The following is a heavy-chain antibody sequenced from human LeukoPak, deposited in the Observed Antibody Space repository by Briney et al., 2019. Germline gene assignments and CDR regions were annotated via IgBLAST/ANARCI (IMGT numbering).Heavy chain of an antibody. CDR1: GFTFSTYA. CDR2: ISGSGGGT. J-gene: IGHJ6*02. V-gene: IGHV3-23*01. Sequence: PGGSLRLSCAASGFTFSTYAMSWVRQAPGKGLEWVSVISGSGGGTYYADSVKGRFTISRDNSKNTLHLQMNSLRAEDAAVYYCAKVLRPYYNYGMDVWGQGTTVTVS. CDR3: AKVLRPYYNYGMDV.